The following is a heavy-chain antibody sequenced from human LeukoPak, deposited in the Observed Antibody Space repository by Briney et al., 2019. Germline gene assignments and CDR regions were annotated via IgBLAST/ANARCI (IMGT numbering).Heavy chain of an antibody. Sequence: GGSLRLSCAASGFTFSSYSMNWVRQAPGKGLEWVSYISSSSSTIYYADSVKGRSTISRDNAKNSLYLQMNSLRAEDTAVYYCARSYYGSGTSYGMDVWGQGTTVTVSS. CDR1: GFTFSSYS. V-gene: IGHV3-48*01. J-gene: IGHJ6*02. CDR2: ISSSSSTI. D-gene: IGHD3-10*01. CDR3: ARSYYGSGTSYGMDV.